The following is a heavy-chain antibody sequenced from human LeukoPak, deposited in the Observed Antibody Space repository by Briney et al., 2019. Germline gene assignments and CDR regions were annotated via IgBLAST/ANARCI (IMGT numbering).Heavy chain of an antibody. J-gene: IGHJ4*02. CDR3: ARGGVGATTLDY. D-gene: IGHD1-26*01. CDR1: GGSISTYY. V-gene: IGHV4-59*01. CDR2: IYYSGST. Sequence: PSETLSLTCTVSGGSISTYYWSWIRQPPRKGLEWIGYIYYSGSTKYNPSLKSRVTISVDTSKNQFSLKVTSVTAADTAVYYCARGGVGATTLDYWGQGTLVTVSS.